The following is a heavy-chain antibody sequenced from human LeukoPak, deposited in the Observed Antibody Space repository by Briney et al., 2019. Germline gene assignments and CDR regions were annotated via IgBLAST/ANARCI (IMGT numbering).Heavy chain of an antibody. V-gene: IGHV1-2*02. Sequence: ASVKVSCKTSGYTFPDYYIHWVRQAPGQGLEWMGWINPKSGATKFAQHFQGRVTMTRDTSISTAYMELSRLTNDDTAVFYCARGWESKEIVVVPGIIDYWGQGTLVTVSS. CDR1: GYTFPDYY. J-gene: IGHJ4*02. CDR3: ARGWESKEIVVVPGIIDY. D-gene: IGHD2-15*01. CDR2: INPKSGAT.